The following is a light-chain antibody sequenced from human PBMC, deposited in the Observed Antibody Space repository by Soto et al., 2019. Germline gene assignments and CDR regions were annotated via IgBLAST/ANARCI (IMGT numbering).Light chain of an antibody. CDR2: GNS. V-gene: IGLV1-40*01. Sequence: QSVLTQPPSVSGAPGQRVTISCTASSSNIRAGYDVHWYQQLPGTAPKLLIYGNSIRPSGVPDRFSGSKSGTSASLAITGLQAEDEADYYCQSYDSSLSGSVFGGGTKLTVL. CDR3: QSYDSSLSGSV. CDR1: SSNIRAGYD. J-gene: IGLJ2*01.